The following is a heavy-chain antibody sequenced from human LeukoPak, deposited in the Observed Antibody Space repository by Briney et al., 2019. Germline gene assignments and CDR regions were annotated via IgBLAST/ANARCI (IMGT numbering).Heavy chain of an antibody. V-gene: IGHV4-59*11. CDR1: GGSISSHY. Sequence: SETLSLTCTVSGGSISSHYWSWIRQPPGKGLEWIGYIYYSGSTNYNPSLKSRVTISVDTSKNQFSLKLSSVTAAGTAVYYCARGPARYCSSTSCYNFDYWGQGTLVTVSS. J-gene: IGHJ4*02. CDR2: IYYSGST. D-gene: IGHD2-2*02. CDR3: ARGPARYCSSTSCYNFDY.